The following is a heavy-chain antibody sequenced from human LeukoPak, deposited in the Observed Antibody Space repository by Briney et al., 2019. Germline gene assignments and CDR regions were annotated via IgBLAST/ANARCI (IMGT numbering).Heavy chain of an antibody. J-gene: IGHJ4*02. CDR2: IGSGGNT. CDR1: GFTFSSYA. CDR3: AKYYASRSRSFDF. V-gene: IGHV3-23*01. Sequence: GGSLRLSCAASGFTFSSYAMTWVRQAPGKGLEWVSVIGSGGNTYYADSVKGRFTISRDISKNTLYLQMNSLRAEDTAVYYCAKYYASRSRSFDFWGQGTPGTGST. D-gene: IGHD3-10*01.